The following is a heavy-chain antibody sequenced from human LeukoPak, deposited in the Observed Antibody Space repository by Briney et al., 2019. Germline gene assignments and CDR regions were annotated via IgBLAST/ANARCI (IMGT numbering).Heavy chain of an antibody. Sequence: PGGSLRLSCVASGFTFTTYWMHWVRQAPGKGLVWVSRINGDGSNSNYADSVKGRFTISRDNARNTLYLQLNGLRAEDTALYYCARTFPTSHFDFWGQGTLVTVSS. J-gene: IGHJ4*02. CDR1: GFTFTTYW. CDR2: INGDGSNS. CDR3: ARTFPTSHFDF. D-gene: IGHD2/OR15-2a*01. V-gene: IGHV3-74*01.